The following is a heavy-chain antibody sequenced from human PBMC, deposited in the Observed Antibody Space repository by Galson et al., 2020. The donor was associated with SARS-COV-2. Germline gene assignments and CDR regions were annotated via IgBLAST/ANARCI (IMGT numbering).Heavy chain of an antibody. CDR3: ARAYVTGWSSHPTRTYYFDS. Sequence: GGSLRLSCAASGFSLSEYHMAWIRQAPGKGLEWISYITSSGSTIYYADSVKGRFTVSRDSADDSLSLQMHSLTADDTAMYFCARAYVTGWSSHPTRTYYFDSWGLGTLVTGSS. V-gene: IGHV3-11*01. D-gene: IGHD6-19*01. J-gene: IGHJ4*02. CDR1: GFSLSEYH. CDR2: ITSSGSTI.